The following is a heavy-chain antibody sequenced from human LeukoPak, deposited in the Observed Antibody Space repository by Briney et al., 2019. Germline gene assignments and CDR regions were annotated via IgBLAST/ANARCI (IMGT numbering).Heavy chain of an antibody. Sequence: PGGSLRLSCAASGFTYSNYAMSWVRQAPGKGLEWVSGISAGGGSTYYADPVKGRFTISRDNSKNTLYLQMNSLRAEDTAVYYCAELGITMIGGVWGKGTTVTISS. CDR1: GFTYSNYA. D-gene: IGHD3-10*02. J-gene: IGHJ6*04. V-gene: IGHV3-23*01. CDR3: AELGITMIGGV. CDR2: ISAGGGST.